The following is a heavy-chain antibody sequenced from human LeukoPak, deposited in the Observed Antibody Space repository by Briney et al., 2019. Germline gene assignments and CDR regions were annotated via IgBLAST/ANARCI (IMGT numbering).Heavy chain of an antibody. CDR3: ARDQGYYDFWSGPSNNYGMDV. CDR2: IYYSGST. V-gene: IGHV4-59*01. J-gene: IGHJ6*02. Sequence: SETLSLICTVSGGSISSYYWSWIRQPPGEGLEWIGYIYYSGSTNYNPSLKSRVTISVDTSKNQFSLKLSSVTAADTAVYYCARDQGYYDFWSGPSNNYGMDVWGQGTTVTVSS. CDR1: GGSISSYY. D-gene: IGHD3-3*01.